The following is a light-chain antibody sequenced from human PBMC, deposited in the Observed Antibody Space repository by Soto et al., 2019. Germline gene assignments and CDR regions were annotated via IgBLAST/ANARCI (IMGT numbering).Light chain of an antibody. CDR1: QSISTY. V-gene: IGKV1-39*01. J-gene: IGKJ1*01. CDR3: QQSYSRPRT. Sequence: DMQMTQSPSSLSAYVGDRVTITCRASQSISTYLNWYQQKPGKAPNLLIYTTSSLESGVPSRFSGSGSGTDFILTISSLQPEDFATYFCQQSYSRPRTFGQGTKVEI. CDR2: TTS.